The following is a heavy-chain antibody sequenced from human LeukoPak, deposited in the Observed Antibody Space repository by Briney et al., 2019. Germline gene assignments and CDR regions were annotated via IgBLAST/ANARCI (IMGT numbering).Heavy chain of an antibody. V-gene: IGHV4-59*01. CDR3: ARGDGYNSFYYYYGMDV. CDR1: GGSISSYY. CDR2: IYYSGST. Sequence: SETLSLTCTVSGGSISSYYWSWIRQPPGKGLEWIGYIYYSGSTNYNPSLKSRVTISVHTSKNQFSLKLSSVTAADTAVYYCARGDGYNSFYYYYGMDVWGQGTTVTVSS. J-gene: IGHJ6*02. D-gene: IGHD5-24*01.